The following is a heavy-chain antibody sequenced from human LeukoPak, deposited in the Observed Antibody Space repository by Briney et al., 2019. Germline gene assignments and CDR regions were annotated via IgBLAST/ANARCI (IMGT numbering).Heavy chain of an antibody. CDR1: GGSISSGGYS. J-gene: IGHJ6*02. CDR2: IYHSGST. CDR3: AAGGGRVAATLGLYYYGMDV. Sequence: SQTLSLTCAVSGGSISSGGYSWSWIRQPPGKGLEWIGYIYHSGSTYYNPSLKSRVTISVDRSKNQFSLKLSSVTAADTAVYYCAAGGGRVAATLGLYYYGMDVWGQGTTVTVSS. V-gene: IGHV4-30-2*01. D-gene: IGHD2-15*01.